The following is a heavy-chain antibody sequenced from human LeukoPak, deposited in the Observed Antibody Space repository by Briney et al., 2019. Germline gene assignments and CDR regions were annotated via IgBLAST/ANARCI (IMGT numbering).Heavy chain of an antibody. CDR2: INPSGDTT. Sequence: ASVKVSCKASGNTFTSYLLHWVRQAPGQGLEWMGIINPSGDTTAYAQKLRGRVTMTRDTSTSTVYMELSSLRSEDTAMYYCASRLQGGSPWYFNYWGQGTLVTVSS. D-gene: IGHD1-26*01. J-gene: IGHJ4*02. CDR3: ASRLQGGSPWYFNY. CDR1: GNTFTSYL. V-gene: IGHV1-46*01.